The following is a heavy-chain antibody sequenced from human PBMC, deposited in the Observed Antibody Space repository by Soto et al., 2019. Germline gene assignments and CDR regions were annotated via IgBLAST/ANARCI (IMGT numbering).Heavy chain of an antibody. CDR2: INPSGGST. CDR3: ARANSSSYYDFWSGYPLFDYYYYGMDV. CDR1: GYTFTSYY. D-gene: IGHD3-3*01. Sequence: ASVKVSCKASGYTFTSYYMHWVRQAPGQGLEWMGIINPSGGSTSYAQKFQGRVTMTRDTSTSTVYMELSSLRSEDTAVYYCARANSSSYYDFWSGYPLFDYYYYGMDVWGQGTTVT. J-gene: IGHJ6*02. V-gene: IGHV1-46*01.